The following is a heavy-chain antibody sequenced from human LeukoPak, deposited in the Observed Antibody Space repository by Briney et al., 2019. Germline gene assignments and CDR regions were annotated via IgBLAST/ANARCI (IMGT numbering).Heavy chain of an antibody. CDR2: ISSSSSYI. CDR1: GFTFSSYS. D-gene: IGHD6-19*01. Sequence: GGSLRLSCAASGFTFSSYSMNWVRQAPGKGLEWVSSISSSSSYIYYADSVKGRFTISRDNAKSSLYLQMNSLRAEDTAVYYCARESSSGWYYGNDYWGQGTLVTVSS. V-gene: IGHV3-21*01. CDR3: ARESSSGWYYGNDY. J-gene: IGHJ4*02.